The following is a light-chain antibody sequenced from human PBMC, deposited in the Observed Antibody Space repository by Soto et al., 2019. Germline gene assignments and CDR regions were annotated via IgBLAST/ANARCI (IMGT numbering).Light chain of an antibody. CDR3: QQFGRSPPSWT. CDR1: QSVSSNY. J-gene: IGKJ1*01. CDR2: GAS. V-gene: IGKV3-20*01. Sequence: ETVWTQSPGTLPLSPGERATLSCRASQSVSSNYLAWYQQKPGQAPRLLIYGASTRATGIPDRFSGSGSGTDFTLTISRLEAEDFAVYYCQQFGRSPPSWTFGQGTKVEIK.